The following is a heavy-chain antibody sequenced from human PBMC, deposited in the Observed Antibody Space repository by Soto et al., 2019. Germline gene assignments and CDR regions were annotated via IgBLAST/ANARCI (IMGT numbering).Heavy chain of an antibody. CDR1: GGSISSGDYY. J-gene: IGHJ6*02. CDR3: ARAPLIVVVPAATSYYYHGMDV. Sequence: SETLSLTCTVSGGSISSGDYYWSWIRQPPGKGLEWIGYIYYSGSTYYNPSLKSRVTISVDTSKNQFSLKLSSVTAADTAVYYCARAPLIVVVPAATSYYYHGMDVWGQGTTVTVSS. CDR2: IYYSGST. D-gene: IGHD2-2*01. V-gene: IGHV4-30-4*01.